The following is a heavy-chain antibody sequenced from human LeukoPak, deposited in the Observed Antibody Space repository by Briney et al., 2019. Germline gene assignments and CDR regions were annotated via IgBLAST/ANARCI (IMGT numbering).Heavy chain of an antibody. V-gene: IGHV3-11*01. CDR3: ARPPYSSGWYFDY. CDR2: IGSSGKAI. J-gene: IGHJ4*02. Sequence: GGSLRLSCAASGFTFTDYYSDYYMTWIRQAPGKGLECVSSIGSSGKAIYYADSVKGRFTISRDNAKNSLYLQMNSLRAEDTAVYYCARPPYSSGWYFDYWGQGTLVTVSS. CDR1: GFTFTDYYSDYY. D-gene: IGHD6-19*01.